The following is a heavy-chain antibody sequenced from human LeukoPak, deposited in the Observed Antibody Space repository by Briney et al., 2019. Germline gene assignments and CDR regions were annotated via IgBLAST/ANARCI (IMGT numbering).Heavy chain of an antibody. CDR3: ARASSQWLVPFYYFDY. J-gene: IGHJ4*02. V-gene: IGHV4-39*07. CDR1: GGSISSSTYS. CDR2: IYYSGST. D-gene: IGHD6-19*01. Sequence: SETLSLTCTVSGGSISSSTYSWGWIRQPPGKGLEWIGTIYYSGSTYYNPSLKSRVTISVDTSKNQFSLKLSSVTAADTAVYYCARASSQWLVPFYYFDYWGQGTLVTVSS.